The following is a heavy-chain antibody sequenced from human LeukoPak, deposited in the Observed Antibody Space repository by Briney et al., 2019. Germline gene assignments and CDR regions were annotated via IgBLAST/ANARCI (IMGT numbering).Heavy chain of an antibody. CDR1: GGSFSGYY. D-gene: IGHD2-15*01. V-gene: IGHV4-34*01. CDR3: ARGRQDIVVVVAATFWCDP. CDR2: INHSGST. J-gene: IGHJ5*02. Sequence: SETLSLTCAVYGGSFSGYYWSWIRQPPGKGLEWIGEINHSGSTNYNPSLKSRVTISVDTSKNQFSLKLSSVTAADTAVYYCARGRQDIVVVVAATFWCDPWGQGTLVTVSS.